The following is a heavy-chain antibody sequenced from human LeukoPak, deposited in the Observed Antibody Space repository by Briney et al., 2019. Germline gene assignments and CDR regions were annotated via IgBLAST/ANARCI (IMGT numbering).Heavy chain of an antibody. Sequence: EASVKVSCKASGYTFTGYYMHWVRQAPGQGLEWMGWINPNSGGTNYAQKFQGRVTMTRDTSISTAYMELSRLRSDDTAVYYCARARAQQWLVHGWAFDIWGQGTMVTVSS. CDR2: INPNSGGT. CDR3: ARARAQQWLVHGWAFDI. CDR1: GYTFTGYY. J-gene: IGHJ3*02. V-gene: IGHV1-2*02. D-gene: IGHD6-19*01.